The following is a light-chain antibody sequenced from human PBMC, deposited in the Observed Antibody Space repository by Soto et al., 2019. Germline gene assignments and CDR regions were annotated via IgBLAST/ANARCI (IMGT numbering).Light chain of an antibody. CDR3: SSYTSLTCYV. Sequence: QSALTQPASVSESPGQSITISCTGTSSNIGTSYHVYWHQQLPGTAPKLIIYDIYNRPSGVAHRFSGSKTGNAASLIISGHDDEDDDDYCRSSYTSLTCYVFGSGTKLTVL. CDR2: DIY. J-gene: IGLJ1*01. CDR1: SSNIGTSYH. V-gene: IGLV2-14*03.